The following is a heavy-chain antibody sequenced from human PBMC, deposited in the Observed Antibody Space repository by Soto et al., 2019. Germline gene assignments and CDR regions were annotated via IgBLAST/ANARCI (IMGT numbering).Heavy chain of an antibody. CDR1: VGAFRSYA. J-gene: IGHJ3*02. D-gene: IGHD3-22*01. V-gene: IGHV1-69*13. CDR3: ARGVGAHYITMIVVVMNDAFDI. Sequence: ASVKVALTGAVGAFRSYAIILVRQATGQGLEWMGGIIPIFGTANYAQKFQGRVTITADESTSTAYMELSSLRSEDTAVYYCARGVGAHYITMIVVVMNDAFDIWGQGTMVTVSS. CDR2: IIPIFGTA.